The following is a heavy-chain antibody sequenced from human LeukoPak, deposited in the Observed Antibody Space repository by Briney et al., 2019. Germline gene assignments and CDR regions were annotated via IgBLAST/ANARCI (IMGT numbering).Heavy chain of an antibody. CDR3: ARGGGLEFDY. J-gene: IGHJ4*02. V-gene: IGHV4-34*01. CDR2: INHSGST. Sequence: SETLSLTCAVYGGSFSGYYWSWIRQPPGKGLEWIGEINHSGSTNYNPSLKSRVTISVDTSKDQFSLKLSSVTAADTAVYYCARGGGLEFDYWGQGTLVTVSS. D-gene: IGHD3-16*01. CDR1: GGSFSGYY.